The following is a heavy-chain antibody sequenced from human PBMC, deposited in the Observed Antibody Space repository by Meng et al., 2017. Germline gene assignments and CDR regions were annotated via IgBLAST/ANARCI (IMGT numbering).Heavy chain of an antibody. D-gene: IGHD3-10*01. V-gene: IGHV3-33*01. CDR1: GFTFSSYG. J-gene: IGHJ4*02. CDR2: IWYDGSNK. CDR3: ARDLSRITMVRGVIGVLDY. Sequence: GESLKISCAASGFTFSSYGMHWVRQAPGKGLEWVAVIWYDGSNKYYADSVKGRFTISRDNSKNTLYLQVNSLRAEDTAVYYCARDLSRITMVRGVIGVLDYWGQGTLVTVSS.